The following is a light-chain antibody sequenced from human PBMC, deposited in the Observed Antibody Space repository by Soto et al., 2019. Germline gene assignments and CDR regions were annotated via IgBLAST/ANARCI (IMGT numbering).Light chain of an antibody. V-gene: IGKV3-20*01. J-gene: IGKJ4*01. CDR1: QSVSSNN. CDR3: QQYNSWPLT. CDR2: GAS. Sequence: EIVLTQSPGTLSLSPGERATLSCRASQSVSSNNLAWYQQRPGQAPRVVIYGASTRATGIPERFSGSGSGTDFTLTISSLQSEDFAVYYCQQYNSWPLTFGGGTKVEIK.